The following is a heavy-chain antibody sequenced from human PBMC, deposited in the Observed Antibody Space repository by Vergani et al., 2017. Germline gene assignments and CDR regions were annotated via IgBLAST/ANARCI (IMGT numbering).Heavy chain of an antibody. CDR2: ITPFNGNT. V-gene: IGHV1-45*02. CDR3: ARYETGYDRLAVNSSGWTHFDY. Sequence: QMQLVQSGAEVKKTGSSVKVSCKASGYTFTYRYLHWVRQAPGQALEWMGWITPFNGNTNYAQKFQDRVTITRDRSMSTAYMELSSLRSEDTAMYYCARYETGYDRLAVNSSGWTHFDYWGQGTLVTVSS. D-gene: IGHD6-19*01. CDR1: GYTFTYRY. J-gene: IGHJ4*02.